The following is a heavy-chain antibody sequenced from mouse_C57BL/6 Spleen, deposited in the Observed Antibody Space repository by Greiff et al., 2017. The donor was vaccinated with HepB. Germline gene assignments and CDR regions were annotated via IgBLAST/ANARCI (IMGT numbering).Heavy chain of an antibody. Sequence: VQLQQSGTELVKPGASVKLSCKASGYTFTSYWMHWVKQRPGQGLEWIGNINPSNGGTNYNEKFKSKATLTVDKSSSTAYMQLSSLTSEDSAVYYCARPLLRYYAMDYWGQGTSVTVSS. D-gene: IGHD1-1*01. J-gene: IGHJ4*01. V-gene: IGHV1-53*01. CDR2: INPSNGGT. CDR1: GYTFTSYW. CDR3: ARPLLRYYAMDY.